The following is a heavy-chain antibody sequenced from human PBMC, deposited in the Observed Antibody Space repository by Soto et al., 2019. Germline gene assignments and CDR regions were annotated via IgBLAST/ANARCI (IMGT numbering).Heavy chain of an antibody. D-gene: IGHD2-2*01. Sequence: QVQLVQSGAEVKKPGSSVKVSCKASGGTFSSYAISWVRQAPGQGLEWMGGIIPIFGTANYAQKFQGRVTITADESTSTAYMELSSLRSEDTAVYYCARDKEVELSALGYCISTSCKGGWFDPWGQGTLVTVSS. CDR3: ARDKEVELSALGYCISTSCKGGWFDP. CDR2: IIPIFGTA. J-gene: IGHJ5*01. CDR1: GGTFSSYA. V-gene: IGHV1-69*12.